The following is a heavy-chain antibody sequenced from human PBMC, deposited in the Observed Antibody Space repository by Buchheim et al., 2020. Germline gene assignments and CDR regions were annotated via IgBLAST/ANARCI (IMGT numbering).Heavy chain of an antibody. V-gene: IGHV3-23*01. CDR3: ANGLTGSAAAGSWYYYYGMDV. CDR1: GFTFSSYA. D-gene: IGHD6-13*01. CDR2: ISGSGGST. Sequence: EVQLLESGGGLVQPGGSLRLSCAASGFTFSSYAMSWVRKAPGKGLEWVSAISGSGGSTYYADSVKGRFTISSDNSKNTLYLQMNSLRAEDTAVYYCANGLTGSAAAGSWYYYYGMDVWGQGTT. J-gene: IGHJ6*02.